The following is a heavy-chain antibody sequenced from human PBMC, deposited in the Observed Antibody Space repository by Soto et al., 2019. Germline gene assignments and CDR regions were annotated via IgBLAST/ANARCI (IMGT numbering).Heavy chain of an antibody. CDR3: ARLGLGYSSSWYRENYYYYGMDV. CDR1: VFTFISYG. J-gene: IGHJ6*02. CDR2: IWYDGSNK. D-gene: IGHD6-13*01. V-gene: IGHV3-33*01. Sequence: PGWSLRLSCAASVFTFISYGMHWVRQAPGKGLEWVAVIWYDGSNKYYADSVKGRFTISRDNSKNTLYLQMNSLRAEDTAVYYCARLGLGYSSSWYRENYYYYGMDVWGQGTTVTVSS.